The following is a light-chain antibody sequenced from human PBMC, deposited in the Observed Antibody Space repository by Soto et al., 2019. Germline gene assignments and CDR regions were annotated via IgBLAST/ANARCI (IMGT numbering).Light chain of an antibody. V-gene: IGLV1-40*01. CDR2: GTT. J-gene: IGLJ1*01. CDR3: QSYDGTLSGSYV. Sequence: VLTHPPSVSGAPGQRVTISCTGSSSNIGAGYDVHWYQQLPGTAPKLIIYGTTNRPSGVPDRFSGSKSGTSASLAITGLQAEDEDDYYCQSYDGTLSGSYVFGVGTKVTVL. CDR1: SSNIGAGYD.